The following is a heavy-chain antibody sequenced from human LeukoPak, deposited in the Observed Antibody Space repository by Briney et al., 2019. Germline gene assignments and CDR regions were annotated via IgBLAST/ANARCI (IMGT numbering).Heavy chain of an antibody. D-gene: IGHD3-10*01. CDR3: AKGGYGSGSYSGFDI. Sequence: GGSLRLSCAASGFIVSSNHMSWVRQAPGKGLEWVSAISGSGGSTYYADSVKGRFTISRDNSKNTLYLQMNSLRAEDTAIYYCAKGGYGSGSYSGFDIWGQGTMVTVSS. CDR1: GFIVSSNH. CDR2: ISGSGGST. V-gene: IGHV3-23*01. J-gene: IGHJ3*02.